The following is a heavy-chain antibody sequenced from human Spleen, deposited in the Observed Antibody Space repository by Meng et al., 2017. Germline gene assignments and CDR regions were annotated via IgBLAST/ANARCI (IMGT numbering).Heavy chain of an antibody. CDR3: AKEEKTSTWLRGGFDI. D-gene: IGHD5-18*01. CDR2: ISGGGSA. Sequence: GESLKISCAASGFTFRTYAMSWVRQPPGKGLEWISAISGGGSAYYSDSVKGRFTISRDNSKNTVSLQMNTLRVEDTALYYCAKEEKTSTWLRGGFDIGGQGTMVTVSS. CDR1: GFTFRTYA. V-gene: IGHV3-23*01. J-gene: IGHJ3*02.